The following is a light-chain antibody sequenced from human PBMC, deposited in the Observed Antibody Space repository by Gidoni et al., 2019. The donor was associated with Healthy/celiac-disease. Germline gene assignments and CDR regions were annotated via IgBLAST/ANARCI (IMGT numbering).Light chain of an antibody. J-gene: IGKJ1*01. CDR3: QQYNSYPWA. CDR1: QSISSW. Sequence: DIQMTQSPSTLPASVGDRVTITCRASQSISSWLAWYQQQPGKAPKVLIYKASSFESGVPSRFSGSGSGTEFTLTISSRQPDDFATYYCQQYNSYPWAFXQXTKVEIK. V-gene: IGKV1-5*03. CDR2: KAS.